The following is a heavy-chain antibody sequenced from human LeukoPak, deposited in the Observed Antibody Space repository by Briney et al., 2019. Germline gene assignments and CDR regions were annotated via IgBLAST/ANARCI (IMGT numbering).Heavy chain of an antibody. CDR3: ARDIDGLNWFDP. Sequence: GGSLRLSCAASGFTFSSYAMHWVRQAPGKGLEWVAVISYYGSNKYYADSVKGRFTISRDNSKNTLYLQMTSLRAEDTAVYYCARDIDGLNWFDPWGQGTLVTVSS. CDR1: GFTFSSYA. V-gene: IGHV3-30-3*01. D-gene: IGHD5-24*01. CDR2: ISYYGSNK. J-gene: IGHJ5*02.